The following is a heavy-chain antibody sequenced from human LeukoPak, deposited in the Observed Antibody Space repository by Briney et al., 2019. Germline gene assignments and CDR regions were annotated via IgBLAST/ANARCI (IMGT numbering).Heavy chain of an antibody. Sequence: SETLSLTCTVSGDSISGGRGAYYWSWIRLHPDKGLEWIGYISFSGSTLYNPSLESRLTISIDTSKNQFSLNLRFVTAADTAVYYCARAPRGYSGYDFSYWFDPWGQGTLVTVSS. CDR1: GDSISGGRGAYY. CDR3: ARAPRGYSGYDFSYWFDP. CDR2: ISFSGST. J-gene: IGHJ5*02. V-gene: IGHV4-31*03. D-gene: IGHD5-12*01.